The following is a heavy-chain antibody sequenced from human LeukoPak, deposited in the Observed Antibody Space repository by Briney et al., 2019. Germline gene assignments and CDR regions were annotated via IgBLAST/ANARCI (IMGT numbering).Heavy chain of an antibody. CDR3: ARDLEDLWFGELNSYYYYYGMDV. CDR1: GFTFSSYA. D-gene: IGHD3-10*01. Sequence: GGSLRPSCAASGFTFSSYAMSWVRQAPGKGLEWVSAISGSGGSTYYADSVKGRFTISRDNSKNTLYLQMNSLRAEDTAVYYCARDLEDLWFGELNSYYYYYGMDVWGQGTTVTVSS. J-gene: IGHJ6*02. V-gene: IGHV3-23*01. CDR2: ISGSGGST.